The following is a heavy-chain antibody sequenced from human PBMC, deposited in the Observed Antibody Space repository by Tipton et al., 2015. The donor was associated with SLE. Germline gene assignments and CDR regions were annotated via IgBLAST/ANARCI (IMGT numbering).Heavy chain of an antibody. V-gene: IGHV4-34*12. J-gene: IGHJ6*02. CDR3: ASLFSSGWYRGMDV. CDR1: GGSISSGDYY. CDR2: IIHSGST. D-gene: IGHD6-19*01. Sequence: TLSLTCTVSGGSISSGDYYWSWIRQPPGKGLEWIGEIIHSGSTNYNPSLKSRVTISVDTSKNQFSLKLSSVTAADTAVYYCASLFSSGWYRGMDVWGQGTTVTVSS.